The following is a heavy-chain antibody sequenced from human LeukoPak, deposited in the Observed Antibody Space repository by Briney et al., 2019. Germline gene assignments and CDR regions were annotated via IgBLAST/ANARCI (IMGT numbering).Heavy chain of an antibody. V-gene: IGHV3-15*01. D-gene: IGHD1-26*01. CDR2: IKSKTDGGTT. Sequence: PSETLSLTCAVYGGSFSGYYWSWVRQAPGKGLEWVGRIKSKTDGGTTDYAAPVKGRFTISRDDSKNTLYLQMNSLKTEDTAVYYCTTDWWELLLVGPLEFPYGMDVWGQGTTVTVSS. CDR1: GGSFSGYY. CDR3: TTDWWELLLVGPLEFPYGMDV. J-gene: IGHJ6*02.